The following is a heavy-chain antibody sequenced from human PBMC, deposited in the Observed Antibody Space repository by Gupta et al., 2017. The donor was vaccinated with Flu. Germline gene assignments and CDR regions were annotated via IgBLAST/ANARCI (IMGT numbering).Heavy chain of an antibody. V-gene: IGHV4-59*12. CDR2: VYYSGST. J-gene: IGHJ4*02. CDR1: GDSISPNY. D-gene: IGHD3-16*01. CDR3: ARDSVCLQGETV. Sequence: ESGPGLVRPSETLSLTCSVSGDSISPNYWSWIRQSPGKGLEWIGYVYYSGSTSYNPSLKSRVSISLDTSKNQFSLKVMSATAADSGVYYCARDSVCLQGETVWGQGILVTVSS.